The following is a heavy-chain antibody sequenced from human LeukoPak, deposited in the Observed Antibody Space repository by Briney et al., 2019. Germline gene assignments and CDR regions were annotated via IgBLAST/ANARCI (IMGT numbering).Heavy chain of an antibody. J-gene: IGHJ6*02. CDR2: IYYSGST. V-gene: IGHV4-59*08. Sequence: PSETLSLTCTVSGGSISSYYWSWIRQPPGKGLEWIGYIYYSGSTNYNPSLKSRVTISVDTSKNQFSLKLSSVTAADTAVYYCARSFCGGDCSLRGYYYYGMDVRGQGTTVTVSS. D-gene: IGHD2-21*02. CDR3: ARSFCGGDCSLRGYYYYGMDV. CDR1: GGSISSYY.